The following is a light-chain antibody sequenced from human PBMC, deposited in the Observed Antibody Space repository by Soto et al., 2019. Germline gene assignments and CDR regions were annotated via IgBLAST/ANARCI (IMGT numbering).Light chain of an antibody. J-gene: IGKJ5*01. CDR1: QSVSTF. CDR2: NAS. CDR3: QQRGGCPLIT. V-gene: IGKV3-11*01. Sequence: IVLTQSPATLSLSPGESTILSCRASQSVSTFLAWFQQKPGQPPRLLIYNASNRTTGIPARFSGSGSGTDFTLHISSLEPEDWVFYSCQQRGGCPLITLGPVIRLE.